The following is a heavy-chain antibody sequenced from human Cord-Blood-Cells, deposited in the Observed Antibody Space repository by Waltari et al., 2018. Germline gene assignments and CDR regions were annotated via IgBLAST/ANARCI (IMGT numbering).Heavy chain of an antibody. CDR1: GGTFSSYH. J-gene: IGHJ3*02. D-gene: IGHD2-21*02. V-gene: IGHV1-69*01. CDR3: ARDQYCGGDCYAFDI. CDR2: IIPIFGTA. Sequence: QVQLVQSGAEVKKPGSSVRVSCKASGGTFSSYHLSWVRRDPGQGLEWMGGIIPIFGTANYAQKFQGRVTITADESTITAYMELSSLRSEDTAVYYCARDQYCGGDCYAFDIWGQGTMVTVSS.